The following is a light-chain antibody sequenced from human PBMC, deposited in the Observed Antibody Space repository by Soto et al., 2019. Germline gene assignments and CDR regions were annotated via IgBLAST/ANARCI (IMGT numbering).Light chain of an antibody. Sequence: EIVLTQSPATLSLSPGERATLSCRASQSVSSYLACYQQKPGQAPRLLNYDASHMATGIPASFSVSGSGTDFTLTISSLGPEDLAVYYCQQRSNWPPYTFGQGTKLEIK. CDR1: QSVSSY. CDR2: DAS. V-gene: IGKV3-11*01. J-gene: IGKJ2*01. CDR3: QQRSNWPPYT.